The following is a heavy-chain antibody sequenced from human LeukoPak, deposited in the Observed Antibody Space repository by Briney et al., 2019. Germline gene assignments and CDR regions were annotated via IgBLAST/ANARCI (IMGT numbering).Heavy chain of an antibody. CDR2: IWYDGSNK. D-gene: IGHD4-4*01. Sequence: GGSLRLSCAASGFTFSSYGMHWVRQAPGKGLEWVAVIWYDGSNKYYADSVKGRFTISRDNSKNTLYLQMNSLRAEDTAVYYCARESHSKNAFDYWGQGTLVTVSS. V-gene: IGHV3-33*01. CDR3: ARESHSKNAFDY. J-gene: IGHJ4*02. CDR1: GFTFSSYG.